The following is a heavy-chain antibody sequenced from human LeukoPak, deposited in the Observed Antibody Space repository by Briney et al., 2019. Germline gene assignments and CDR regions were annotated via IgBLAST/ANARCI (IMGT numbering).Heavy chain of an antibody. D-gene: IGHD6-13*01. V-gene: IGHV4-59*05. CDR2: IYYSGST. CDR3: ARRVAAAGRDFDY. CDR1: GGSISSYY. Sequence: PSETLSLTCTVSGGSISSYYWSWIRQPPGKGLEWIGSIYYSGSTYYNPSLKSRVTISVDTSKNQFSLKLSSVTAADTAVYYCARRVAAAGRDFDYWGQGTLVTVSS. J-gene: IGHJ4*02.